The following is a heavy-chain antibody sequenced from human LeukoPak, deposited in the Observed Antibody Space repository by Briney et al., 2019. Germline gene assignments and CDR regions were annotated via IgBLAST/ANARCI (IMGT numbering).Heavy chain of an antibody. CDR3: AKDRGMSHLFNYFDY. Sequence: QPGRSLRLSCAASGFTFSSYGMHWVRRAPGKGLEWVAVISYDGSNKYYADSAKGRFTISRDNSKNTLYLQMNTLRAEDTAVYYCAKDRGMSHLFNYFDYWGQGTQVTVSS. D-gene: IGHD6-25*01. J-gene: IGHJ4*02. V-gene: IGHV3-30*18. CDR1: GFTFSSYG. CDR2: ISYDGSNK.